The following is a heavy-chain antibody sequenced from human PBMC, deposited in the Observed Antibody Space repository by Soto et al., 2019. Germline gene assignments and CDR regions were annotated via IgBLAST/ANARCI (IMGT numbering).Heavy chain of an antibody. V-gene: IGHV3-73*01. J-gene: IGHJ4*02. Sequence: EVQLVESGGGLVRPGGSVRLSCAASGFTFSVSSMHWVRQASGKGLEWLGRIRSRANHYATTYSESLKGRVIISRDDSQDTMFLEMSSLRTEDTAMYYCAIEAVGFGHWGQGTLVTVSS. CDR2: IRSRANHYAT. D-gene: IGHD6-19*01. CDR3: AIEAVGFGH. CDR1: GFTFSVSS.